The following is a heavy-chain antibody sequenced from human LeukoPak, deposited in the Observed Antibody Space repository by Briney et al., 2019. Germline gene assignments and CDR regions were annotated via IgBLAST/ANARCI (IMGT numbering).Heavy chain of an antibody. Sequence: PSQTLSLTCTVSGGSFSSGDYSWNWIRQPAGQGLEWIGRLFSSGTTNYNPSLKSRVTISGDTSNNQFSLKLTSVTAADTAVYYCVRDPKSAVAADWFDPWGQGTLVTVSS. J-gene: IGHJ5*02. V-gene: IGHV4-61*02. CDR2: LFSSGTT. D-gene: IGHD6-19*01. CDR3: VRDPKSAVAADWFDP. CDR1: GGSFSSGDYS.